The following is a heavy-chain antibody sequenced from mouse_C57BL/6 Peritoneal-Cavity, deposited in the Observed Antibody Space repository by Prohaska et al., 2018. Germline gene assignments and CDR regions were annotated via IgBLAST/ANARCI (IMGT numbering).Heavy chain of an antibody. CDR1: GIDFSRYW. D-gene: IGHD2-5*01. CDR3: ATYYSNYWFAY. CDR2: INPASSTI. V-gene: IGHV4-1*01. Sequence: EVKLLQSGGGLVQPGGSLKLSCAASGIDFSRYWMSWVRRAPGKGLEWIGEINPASSTINYSPSLKDKFIISRDNAKNTLYLQMSKVRSYDTALYYCATYYSNYWFAYWGQGTLVTVSA. J-gene: IGHJ3*01.